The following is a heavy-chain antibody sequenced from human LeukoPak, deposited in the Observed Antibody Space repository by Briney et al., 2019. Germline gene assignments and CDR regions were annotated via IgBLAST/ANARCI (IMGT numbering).Heavy chain of an antibody. D-gene: IGHD2-2*01. Sequence: GGSLRLSCAASGFSFSSYAMHWVRQTPGKGLEWMAAISYVGSDKYYADSVRGRFTISRDNSKNTLYLQMNSLRAEDTAVYYCAREIGYCSSTSCPSPFDYWGQGTLVTVSS. CDR2: ISYVGSDK. V-gene: IGHV3-30*01. CDR1: GFSFSSYA. CDR3: AREIGYCSSTSCPSPFDY. J-gene: IGHJ4*02.